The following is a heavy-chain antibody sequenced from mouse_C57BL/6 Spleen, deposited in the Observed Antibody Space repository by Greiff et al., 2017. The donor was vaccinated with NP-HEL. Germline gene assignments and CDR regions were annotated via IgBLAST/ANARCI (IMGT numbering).Heavy chain of an antibody. CDR1: GYSITSGYY. CDR3: AGYSNYNWYFDV. CDR2: ISYDGSN. Sequence: EVKLVESGPGLVKPSQSLSLTCSVTGYSITSGYYWNWIRQFPGNKLEWMGYISYDGSNNYNPSLKNRFSITSYTSKNQFFLKLNSVTTEDTATYYCAGYSNYNWYFDVWGTGTTVTVSS. J-gene: IGHJ1*03. V-gene: IGHV3-6*01. D-gene: IGHD2-5*01.